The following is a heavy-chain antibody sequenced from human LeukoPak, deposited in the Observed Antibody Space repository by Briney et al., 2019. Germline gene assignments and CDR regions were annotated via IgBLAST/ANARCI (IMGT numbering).Heavy chain of an antibody. Sequence: GESLKISCKGSGYSFTSYWIGWVRQMPGKGLEWMGIIYPGDSDTRYSPSFQGQVTISADKSISTAYLQWSSLKASDTAMYYCARYRVVPAAIRGDYYYYYTDVWGKGTTVTVSS. D-gene: IGHD2-2*02. CDR3: ARYRVVPAAIRGDYYYYYTDV. J-gene: IGHJ6*03. CDR1: GYSFTSYW. CDR2: IYPGDSDT. V-gene: IGHV5-51*01.